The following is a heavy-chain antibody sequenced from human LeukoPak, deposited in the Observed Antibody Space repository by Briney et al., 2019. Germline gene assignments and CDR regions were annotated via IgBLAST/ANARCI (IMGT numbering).Heavy chain of an antibody. CDR1: GGSISSSKYY. CDR3: ARGYCSGGSCYSYYYYNYMDV. Sequence: SETLSLTCTVSGGSISSSKYYWGWIRQPPGKGLEWIGTIFNSGSTHYNPSLKSRVTISVDTSKNQFSLKLSSVTAADTAVYYCARGYCSGGSCYSYYYYNYMDVWGKGTTVTVSS. V-gene: IGHV4-39*07. D-gene: IGHD2-15*01. J-gene: IGHJ6*03. CDR2: IFNSGST.